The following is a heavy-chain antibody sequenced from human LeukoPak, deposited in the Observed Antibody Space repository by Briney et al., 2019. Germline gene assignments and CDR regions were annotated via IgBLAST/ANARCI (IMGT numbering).Heavy chain of an antibody. J-gene: IGHJ4*02. Sequence: SESLSLTCAVSGGSISSGSYCWSWIRQPAGKGLEWIGRIYTSGSTNYNPSLKSRVTISIDTSKNQFSLKLSSVTAADTAVYYCARGNDYGGNFPFDYWGQGTLVTVSS. D-gene: IGHD4-23*01. CDR3: ARGNDYGGNFPFDY. CDR2: IYTSGST. V-gene: IGHV4-61*02. CDR1: GGSISSGSYC.